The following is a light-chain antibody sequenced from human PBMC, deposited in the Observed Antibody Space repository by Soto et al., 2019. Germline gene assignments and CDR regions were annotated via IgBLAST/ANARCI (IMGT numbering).Light chain of an antibody. V-gene: IGKV2-30*01. CDR3: IRDRRWPGGT. CDR1: QRLAYSDGNS. CDR2: QVS. J-gene: IGKJ1*01. Sequence: DVVMTQSPLSLPVTPGQPASISCRSSQRLAYSDGNSLDCFQQRPGQSPRRLIYQVSNRDSGVPDRFSGRGSGTDFTLEISRVEAEDVGVCYCIRDRRWPGGTFGQGTKVEIK.